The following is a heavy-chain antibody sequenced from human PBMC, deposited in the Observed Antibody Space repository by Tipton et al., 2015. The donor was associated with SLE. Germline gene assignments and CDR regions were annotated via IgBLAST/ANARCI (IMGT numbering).Heavy chain of an antibody. CDR2: ISSSSSYT. CDR1: GFTFSTYG. J-gene: IGHJ6*03. Sequence: GSLRLSCAASGFTFSTYGMHWVRQAPGKGLEWVSYISSSSSYTNYADSVKGRFTISRDNAKNSLYLQMNSLRAEDTAVYYCARVNYDFWSGYSYYYYMDVWGKGTTVTVSS. CDR3: ARVNYDFWSGYSYYYYMDV. D-gene: IGHD3-3*01. V-gene: IGHV3-21*05.